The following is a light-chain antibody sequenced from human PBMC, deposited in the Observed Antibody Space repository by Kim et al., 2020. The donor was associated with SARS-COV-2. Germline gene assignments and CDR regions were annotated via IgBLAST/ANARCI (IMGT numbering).Light chain of an antibody. CDR2: GAT. Sequence: QMTQSPSSLSASVGERVTITCRASQDIGDYLAWFQQKPGKPPKSLIYGATTLQNGVPSQFSGSGSGTEFTLTISSLQPEDSATYFCQQYHTSPHTFGQGTKLEI. J-gene: IGKJ2*01. CDR1: QDIGDY. CDR3: QQYHTSPHT. V-gene: IGKV1-16*02.